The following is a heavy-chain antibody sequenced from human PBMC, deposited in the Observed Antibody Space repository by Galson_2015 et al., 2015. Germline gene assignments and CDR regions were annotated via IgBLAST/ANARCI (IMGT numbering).Heavy chain of an antibody. CDR1: GFTFSGYG. Sequence: SLRLSCAASGFTFSGYGMHWVRQAPGKGLEWVAVISYDGSNKYYADSVKGRFTISRDNSKNTLYLQMNSLRAEDTAVYYCARVPATAMNFDYWGQGTLVTVSS. J-gene: IGHJ4*02. CDR2: ISYDGSNK. V-gene: IGHV3-30*03. CDR3: ARVPATAMNFDY. D-gene: IGHD2-2*01.